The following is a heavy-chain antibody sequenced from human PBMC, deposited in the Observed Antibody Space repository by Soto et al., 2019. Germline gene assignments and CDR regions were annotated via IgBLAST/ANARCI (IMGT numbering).Heavy chain of an antibody. CDR2: IYYSGST. J-gene: IGHJ3*02. CDR3: AREVVRYCSGGSCYSHNAFDI. CDR1: GCSISSGGYY. Sequence: SETLSLTCTVSGCSISSGGYYWSWIRQHPGKGLEWIGYIYYSGSTYYNPSLKSRVTISVDTSKNQFSLKLSSVTAADTAVYYCAREVVRYCSGGSCYSHNAFDIWGQGTMVTVSS. V-gene: IGHV4-31*03. D-gene: IGHD2-15*01.